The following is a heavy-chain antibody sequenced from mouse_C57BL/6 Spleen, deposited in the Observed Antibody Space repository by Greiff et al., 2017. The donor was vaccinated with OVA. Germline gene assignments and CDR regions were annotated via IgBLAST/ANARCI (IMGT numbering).Heavy chain of an antibody. CDR3: ARLDEGSAMDY. CDR1: GYAFSSSW. J-gene: IGHJ4*01. V-gene: IGHV1-82*01. Sequence: VQRVESGPELVKPGASVKISCKASGYAFSSSWMNWVKQRPGKGLEWIGRIYPGDGDTNYNRKFKGKATLTADKSSSTAYMQLSSLTSEDSAVYFCARLDEGSAMDYWGQGPSVTVSS. CDR2: IYPGDGDT.